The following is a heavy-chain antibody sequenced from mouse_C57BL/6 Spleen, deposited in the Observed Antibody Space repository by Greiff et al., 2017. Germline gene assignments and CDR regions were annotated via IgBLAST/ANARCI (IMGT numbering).Heavy chain of an antibody. CDR1: GFTFSSYG. CDR3: ARHEEYYGSIYAMDY. Sequence: EVQLVESGGDLVKPGGSLKLSCAASGFTFSSYGMSWVRQTPDKRLEWVATISSGGSYTYYPDSVKGRFTISRDNAKNTLYLQMRSLKSEDTAMYYCARHEEYYGSIYAMDYWGQGTSVTVSS. CDR2: ISSGGSYT. V-gene: IGHV5-6*01. D-gene: IGHD1-1*01. J-gene: IGHJ4*01.